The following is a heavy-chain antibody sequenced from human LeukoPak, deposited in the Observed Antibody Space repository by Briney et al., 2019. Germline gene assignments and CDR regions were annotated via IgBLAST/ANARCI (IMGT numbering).Heavy chain of an antibody. CDR3: AKGGKVLRYFDWLLTDY. D-gene: IGHD3-9*01. Sequence: GRSLRLSCAASGFTFSSYGMHWVRQAPGKGLEWVAVISFDGSNKYYADSVKGRFTISRDNSKNTLYLQMNSLRAEDTAVYYCAKGGKVLRYFDWLLTDYWGQGTLVTVSS. CDR1: GFTFSSYG. J-gene: IGHJ4*02. V-gene: IGHV3-30*18. CDR2: ISFDGSNK.